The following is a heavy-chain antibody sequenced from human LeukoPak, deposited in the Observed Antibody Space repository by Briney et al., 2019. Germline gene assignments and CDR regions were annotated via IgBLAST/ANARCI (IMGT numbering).Heavy chain of an antibody. CDR3: ARLPWRVVPAAMFDY. J-gene: IGHJ4*02. V-gene: IGHV4-30-4*01. Sequence: SETLSLTCTVSGGSISSGDYYWSWIRQPPGKGLEWIGYIHYSGSTYYNPSLKSRVTISVDTSKNQFSLKLSSVTAADTAVYYCARLPWRVVPAAMFDYWGQGTLVTVSS. D-gene: IGHD2-2*01. CDR2: IHYSGST. CDR1: GGSISSGDYY.